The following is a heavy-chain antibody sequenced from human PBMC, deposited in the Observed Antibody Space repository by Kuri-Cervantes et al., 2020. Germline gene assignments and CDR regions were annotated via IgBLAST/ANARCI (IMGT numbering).Heavy chain of an antibody. Sequence: GGSLRLSCAASGFTFSSYSMNWVRQAPGKGLEWVSSISSSSSYIYYADSVKGRFTISRDNAKNSLYLQMNSLRAEDTAVYYCARGLEMATKNWFDPWGQGTLVTVSS. CDR1: GFTFSSYS. V-gene: IGHV3-21*01. CDR2: ISSSSSYI. J-gene: IGHJ5*02. CDR3: ARGLEMATKNWFDP. D-gene: IGHD5-24*01.